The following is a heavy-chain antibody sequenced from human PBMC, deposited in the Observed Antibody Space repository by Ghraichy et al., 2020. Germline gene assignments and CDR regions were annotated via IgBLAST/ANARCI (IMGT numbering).Heavy chain of an antibody. CDR1: GFTFSSYG. Sequence: GGSLRLSCAASGFTFSSYGMHWVRQAPGKGLEWVAVISYDGSNKYYADSVKGRFTISRDNSKNTLYLQMNSLRAEDTAVYYCAKEYGFGELVAIWYFDLWGRGTLVTVSS. D-gene: IGHD3-10*01. CDR2: ISYDGSNK. V-gene: IGHV3-30*18. CDR3: AKEYGFGELVAIWYFDL. J-gene: IGHJ2*01.